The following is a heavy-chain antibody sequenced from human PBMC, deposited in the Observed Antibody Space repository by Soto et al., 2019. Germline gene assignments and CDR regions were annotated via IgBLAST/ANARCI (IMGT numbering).Heavy chain of an antibody. J-gene: IGHJ4*02. CDR1: GFTFSSYA. Sequence: QVQLVESGGGVVQPGRSLRLSCAASGFTFSSYAMHWVRQAPGKGLEWVAVISYDGSNKYYADSVKGRFTISRDNSKNTLYLQMNSLRAEDTAVYYFSRENYYGSGSDWGQGTLVTVSS. V-gene: IGHV3-30-3*01. CDR2: ISYDGSNK. CDR3: SRENYYGSGSD. D-gene: IGHD3-10*01.